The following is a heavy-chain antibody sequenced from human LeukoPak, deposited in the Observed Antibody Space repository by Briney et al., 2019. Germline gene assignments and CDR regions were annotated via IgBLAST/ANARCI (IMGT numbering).Heavy chain of an antibody. D-gene: IGHD3-10*01. Sequence: PRASVKVSCKASGYTFTSYYMHWVRQAPGQGLEWMGIINPSGGSTSYAQKFQGRVTMTRDMSTSTVYMELSSLRSEDTAVYYCARAPLGGFGELGFDYWGQGTLVTASS. CDR1: GYTFTSYY. J-gene: IGHJ4*02. CDR2: INPSGGST. CDR3: ARAPLGGFGELGFDY. V-gene: IGHV1-46*01.